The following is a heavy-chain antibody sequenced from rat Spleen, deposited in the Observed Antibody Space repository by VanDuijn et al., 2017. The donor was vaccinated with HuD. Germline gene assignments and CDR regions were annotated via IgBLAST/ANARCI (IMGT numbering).Heavy chain of an antibody. CDR2: ISYEGSST. V-gene: IGHV5-22*01. Sequence: EVQLVESGGGLVQPGRSLKLSCAASGFTFSDYYMAWVRQAPKKGLEWVASISYEGSSTYYGDSVKGRFTISRDNAKNTQYLQMDSLRSEDTATYYCARKLSGYGDYWGQGVMVTVSS. CDR1: GFTFSDYY. J-gene: IGHJ2*01. CDR3: ARKLSGYGDY. D-gene: IGHD4-3*01.